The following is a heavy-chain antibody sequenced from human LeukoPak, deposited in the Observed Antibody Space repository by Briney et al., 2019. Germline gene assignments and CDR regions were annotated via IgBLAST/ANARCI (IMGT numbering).Heavy chain of an antibody. Sequence: SETLSLTCSVSGGAIISYYWSWIRQPAGKGPELIGRIYPTGNTDYNPSLKTRVTMSTDLSKKQFSLRLRSVTAADTAVYYCARLKFYDSTGYSPGYYMDVWGQGTAVTVSS. CDR3: ARLKFYDSTGYSPGYYMDV. CDR1: GGAIISYY. CDR2: IYPTGNT. J-gene: IGHJ6*03. D-gene: IGHD3-22*01. V-gene: IGHV4-4*07.